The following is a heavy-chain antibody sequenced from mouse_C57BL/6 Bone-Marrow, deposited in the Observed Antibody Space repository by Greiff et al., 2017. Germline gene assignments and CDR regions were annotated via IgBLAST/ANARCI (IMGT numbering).Heavy chain of an antibody. Sequence: EVQVVESGPGLVKPSQSLSLTCSVTGYSITSGYYWNWIRQFPGNKLEWMGYISYDGSNNYNPSLKNRISITRDTSKNQFFLKLNSVTTEDTATYYCARGLTPFAYWGQGTLVTVSA. CDR2: ISYDGSN. CDR3: ARGLTPFAY. CDR1: GYSITSGYY. D-gene: IGHD4-1*01. J-gene: IGHJ3*01. V-gene: IGHV3-6*01.